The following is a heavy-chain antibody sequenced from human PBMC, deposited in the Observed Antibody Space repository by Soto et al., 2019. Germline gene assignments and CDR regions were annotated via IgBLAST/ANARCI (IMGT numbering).Heavy chain of an antibody. CDR3: ARDRGRYAYVWGSKGLGC. CDR2: IIPIFGTA. V-gene: IGHV1-69*01. D-gene: IGHD3-16*01. CDR1: GGTFSSYA. Sequence: QVQLVQSGAEVKKPGSSVKVSCKASGGTFSSYAISWVRQAPGQGLEWMGGIIPIFGTANYAQKFQGRVTITADEYTSTAYMEPGSLSAEEAGVYYCARDRGRYAYVWGSKGLGCWGQGTLVTVSS. J-gene: IGHJ4*02.